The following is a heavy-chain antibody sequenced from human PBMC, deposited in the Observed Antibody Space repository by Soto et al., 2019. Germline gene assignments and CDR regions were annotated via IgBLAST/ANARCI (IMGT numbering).Heavy chain of an antibody. Sequence: EVQLVESGGGLVQPGGSLRLSCAASGFTFSSYDMHWVRQATGKGLEWVSAIGTAGDTYYPGSVKGRFTISRENAKNSLYLQMNSLRAGDTAVYYCARADPYYDILAGYGMDVWGQGTTVTVSS. CDR2: IGTAGDT. CDR1: GFTFSSYD. J-gene: IGHJ6*02. CDR3: ARADPYYDILAGYGMDV. V-gene: IGHV3-13*04. D-gene: IGHD3-9*01.